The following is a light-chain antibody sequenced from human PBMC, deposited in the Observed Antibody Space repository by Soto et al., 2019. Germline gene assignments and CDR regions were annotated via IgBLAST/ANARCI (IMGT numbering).Light chain of an antibody. CDR3: QQYGGSPWT. CDR2: GAS. V-gene: IGKV3-20*01. Sequence: EIVLTQSPGTLSLSPGERATLSCRASQSISNTKLAWYQQKPGQAPRFLIYGASSRATGIPDRFSGSGSGTDFTLTISRLEPEDFAVYYCQQYGGSPWTFGQGTKVDIK. CDR1: QSISNTK. J-gene: IGKJ1*01.